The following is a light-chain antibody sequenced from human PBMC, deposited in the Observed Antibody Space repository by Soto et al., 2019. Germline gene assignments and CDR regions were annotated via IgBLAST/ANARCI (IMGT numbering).Light chain of an antibody. CDR2: RDH. J-gene: IGLJ2*01. CDR1: SSNIGSNS. CDR3: ASWDDSLNAVL. Sequence: QSVLTQSPSASGTAGQGITISCSGGSSNIGSNSVNWYQQVPGTAPKVLIYRDHQRPSGVPDRFSGSKSGTSASLAISGLQSEDEADYYCASWDDSLNAVLFGGGTKLTVL. V-gene: IGLV1-44*01.